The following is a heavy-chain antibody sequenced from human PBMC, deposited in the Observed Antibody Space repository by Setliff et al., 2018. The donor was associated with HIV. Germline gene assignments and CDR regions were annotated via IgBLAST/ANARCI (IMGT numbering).Heavy chain of an antibody. CDR1: GGPISAHD. J-gene: IGHJ4*02. V-gene: IGHV4-59*11. CDR3: ARDPGNSSTWHFDY. D-gene: IGHD6-13*01. CDR2: VHSSGTT. Sequence: SETLSLTCSISGGPISAHDWSWIRQPPGKGLEWIGYVHSSGTTNYNPSLKSRVTISRDTSKNQFFLKVTSLTAADTAMYYCARDPGNSSTWHFDYWGRGNLVTVSS.